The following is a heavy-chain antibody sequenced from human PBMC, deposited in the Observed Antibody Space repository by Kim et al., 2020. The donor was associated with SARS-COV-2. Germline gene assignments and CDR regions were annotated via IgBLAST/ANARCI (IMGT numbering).Heavy chain of an antibody. V-gene: IGHV3-23*01. J-gene: IGHJ5*02. CDR1: GFTFSSYA. CDR2: ISGSGGST. D-gene: IGHD3-22*01. CDR3: AKDSDYYDSSGYYYPWGWFDP. Sequence: GGSLRLSCAASGFTFSSYAMSWVRQAPGKGLEWVSAISGSGGSTYYADSVKGRFTISRDNSKNTLYLQMNSLRAEDTAVYYCAKDSDYYDSSGYYYPWGWFDPWGQGTLVTVSS.